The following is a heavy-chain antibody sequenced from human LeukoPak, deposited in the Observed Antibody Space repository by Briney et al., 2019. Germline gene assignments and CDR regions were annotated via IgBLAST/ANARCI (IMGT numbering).Heavy chain of an antibody. V-gene: IGHV1-69*13. CDR3: ASDFRGSGSYYPHYYYYMDV. D-gene: IGHD3-10*01. CDR2: IIPIFGTA. J-gene: IGHJ6*03. CDR1: GYTFTGYY. Sequence: SVKVSCKASGYTFTGYYMHWVRQAPGQGLEWMGGIIPIFGTANYAQKFQGRVTITADESTSTAYMELSSLRSEDTAVYYCASDFRGSGSYYPHYYYYMDVWGKGTTVTISS.